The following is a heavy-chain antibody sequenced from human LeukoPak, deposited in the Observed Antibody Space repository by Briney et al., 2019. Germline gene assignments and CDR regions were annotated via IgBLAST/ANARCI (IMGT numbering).Heavy chain of an antibody. V-gene: IGHV3-11*01. CDR2: IASSGGTV. CDR3: ARDNGYCSKTSCYGVDP. CDR1: GFTFSDYY. J-gene: IGHJ5*02. Sequence: PGGSLRLSCVASGFTFSDYYMSWIRQAPGKGLEWVSYIASSGGTVYYADSVKGRFTISRDNSKKSLYLQMNSLRAEDTAVYYCARDNGYCSKTSCYGVDPWGQGTLVTVSS. D-gene: IGHD2-2*01.